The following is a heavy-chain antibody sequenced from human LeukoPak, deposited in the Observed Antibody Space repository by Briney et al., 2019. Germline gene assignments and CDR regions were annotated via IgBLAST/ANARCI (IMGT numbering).Heavy chain of an antibody. CDR1: GFTFSSYS. CDR2: IRSSSYI. Sequence: GGSLRLSCAASGFTFSSYSMNWVRQAPGKGLEWVSSIRSSSYIYYADSVKGRFTISRDNAKNSLYLQMNSLRAEDTAVYYCARDRRAYYDILTGPTFDYWGQGTLVTVSS. D-gene: IGHD3-9*01. V-gene: IGHV3-21*01. J-gene: IGHJ4*02. CDR3: ARDRRAYYDILTGPTFDY.